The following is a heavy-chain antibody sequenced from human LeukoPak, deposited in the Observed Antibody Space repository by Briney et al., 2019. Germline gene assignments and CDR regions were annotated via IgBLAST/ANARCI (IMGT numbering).Heavy chain of an antibody. CDR3: AKEGLTTVVTPFSFGRFFGYFDL. CDR2: ISGSGGST. J-gene: IGHJ2*01. D-gene: IGHD4-23*01. CDR1: GFTFSSYA. V-gene: IGHV3-23*01. Sequence: GGSLRLSCAASGFTFSSYAMSWVRQAPGKGLEWVSAISGSGGSTYYADSVKGRFTISRDNSKNTLYLRMNSLRAEDTAVYYCAKEGLTTVVTPFSFGRFFGYFDLWGRGTLVTVSS.